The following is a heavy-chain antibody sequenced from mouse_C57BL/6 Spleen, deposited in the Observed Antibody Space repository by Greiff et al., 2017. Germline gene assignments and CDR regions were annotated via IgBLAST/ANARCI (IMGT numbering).Heavy chain of an antibody. D-gene: IGHD2-1*01. CDR1: GYTFTDYE. V-gene: IGHV1-15*01. CDR2: IDPETGGT. Sequence: QVQLQQSGAELVRPGASVTLSCKASGYTFTDYEMHWVKQTPVHGLEWIGAIDPETGGTAYNQKFKGKAILTADKSSSTAYMELRSLTSEDSAVYYCTRGGLYGNYGFAYWGQGTLVTVSA. CDR3: TRGGLYGNYGFAY. J-gene: IGHJ3*01.